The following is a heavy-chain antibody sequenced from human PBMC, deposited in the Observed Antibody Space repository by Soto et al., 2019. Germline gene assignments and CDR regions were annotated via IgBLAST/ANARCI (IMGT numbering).Heavy chain of an antibody. CDR1: GFSLSTSGMC. CDR3: ARDIVWGSYRIADY. Sequence: SGPTLVNPTQTLTLTCTFSGFSLSTSGMCVSWIRQPPGKAPEWLALIDWDDDKYYSTSLKTRLTISKDTSKNQVVLTMTNMDPVDTATYYCARDIVWGSYRIADYWGQGTLVTVSS. J-gene: IGHJ4*02. CDR2: IDWDDDK. V-gene: IGHV2-70*01. D-gene: IGHD3-16*02.